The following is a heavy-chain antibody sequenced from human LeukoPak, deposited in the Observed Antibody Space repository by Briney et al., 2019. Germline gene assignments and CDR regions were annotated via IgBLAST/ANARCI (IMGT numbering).Heavy chain of an antibody. D-gene: IGHD2-2*01. CDR2: ISSSGSTI. V-gene: IGHV3-48*03. CDR3: TRGYCSSTSCHHFDY. Sequence: GGSLRLSCAASGFTFSSYEMNWVRQAPGKGLEWVSYISSSGSTIYYADSVKGRFTISRDNAKNSLYLQMISLRAEDTAVYYCTRGYCSSTSCHHFDYWGQGTLVTVSS. CDR1: GFTFSSYE. J-gene: IGHJ4*02.